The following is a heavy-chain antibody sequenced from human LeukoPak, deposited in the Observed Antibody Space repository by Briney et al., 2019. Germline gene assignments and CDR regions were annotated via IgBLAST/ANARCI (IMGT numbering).Heavy chain of an antibody. CDR3: ARDLDSYGNYFDY. CDR2: IYHSGST. D-gene: IGHD5-18*01. CDR1: GYPISSGYY. Sequence: SETLSLTCTVSGYPISSGYYWGWIRQPPGKGLEWIGSIYHSGSTYYNPSLKSRVTISVDTSKNQFSLKLSSVTAADTAVYYCARDLDSYGNYFDYWGQGTLVTVSS. J-gene: IGHJ4*02. V-gene: IGHV4-38-2*02.